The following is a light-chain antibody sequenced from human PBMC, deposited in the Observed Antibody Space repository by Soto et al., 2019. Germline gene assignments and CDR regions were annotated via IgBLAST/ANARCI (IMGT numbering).Light chain of an antibody. V-gene: IGKV3-15*01. Sequence: EIVMTQSPATLSVSPGERATLSCRASQSVSSNLAWYQQKPGQAPRLLISGASTRATGIPARFSGSGSGTEFPLTISRLQAEDFAVYYCQQYNYWPTFGQGTKVEIK. CDR2: GAS. J-gene: IGKJ1*01. CDR3: QQYNYWPT. CDR1: QSVSSN.